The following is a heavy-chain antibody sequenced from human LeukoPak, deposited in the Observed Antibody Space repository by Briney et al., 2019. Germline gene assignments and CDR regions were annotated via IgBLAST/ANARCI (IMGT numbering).Heavy chain of an antibody. CDR2: ISSSSSYT. CDR1: GFTFSDYY. CDR3: ARRRDPDWFGGFDY. J-gene: IGHJ4*02. Sequence: GGSLRLSCAASGFTFSDYYMSWIRQAPGKGLEWVSYISSSSSYTNYADSVKGRFTISRDNAKNSLYLQMNSLRAEDTAVYYCARRRDPDWFGGFDYWGQGTLVTVSS. V-gene: IGHV3-11*03. D-gene: IGHD3-10*01.